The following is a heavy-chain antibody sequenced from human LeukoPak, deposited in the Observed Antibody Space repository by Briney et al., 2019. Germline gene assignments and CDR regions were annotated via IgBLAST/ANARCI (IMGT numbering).Heavy chain of an antibody. CDR1: GGTVSSYA. Sequence: VASVKVSCKASGGTVSSYAISWVRQAPGQGLEWMGGIIPIFGTANYAQKFQGRVTITADESTSTAYMELSSLRSEDTAVYYCARGGWLQFYFDYWGQGTLVTVSS. V-gene: IGHV1-69*13. CDR2: IIPIFGTA. CDR3: ARGGWLQFYFDY. J-gene: IGHJ4*02. D-gene: IGHD5-24*01.